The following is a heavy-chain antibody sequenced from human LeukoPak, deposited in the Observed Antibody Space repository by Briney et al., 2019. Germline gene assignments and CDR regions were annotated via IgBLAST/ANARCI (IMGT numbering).Heavy chain of an antibody. V-gene: IGHV3-23*01. D-gene: IGHD3-3*01. CDR1: GFTLGTYA. J-gene: IGHJ4*02. CDR3: VKDRTPDGYYSVDY. CDR2: IIGNAATI. Sequence: GGSLRLSCTASGFTLGTYAMNWVRQAPGKGLQWVALIIGNAATIAYADSVRGRFTISRDNSKNTLYLQMNSLRVEDTAVYYCVKDRTPDGYYSVDYWGQGILVTVSS.